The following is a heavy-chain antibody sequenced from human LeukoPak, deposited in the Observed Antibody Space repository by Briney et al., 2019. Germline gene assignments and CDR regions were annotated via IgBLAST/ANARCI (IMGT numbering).Heavy chain of an antibody. CDR3: VSFYETY. CDR1: GNYW. CDR2: INSDGSWT. D-gene: IGHD2/OR15-2a*01. J-gene: IGHJ4*02. V-gene: IGHV3-74*01. Sequence: GGSLRLSCAASGNYWMHWVRQAPGKGLVWVTHINSDGSWTSYADSVKGRFTISKDNAKNTVYLQMNSLRAEDTAVYYCVSFYETYWGRGTLVTVSS.